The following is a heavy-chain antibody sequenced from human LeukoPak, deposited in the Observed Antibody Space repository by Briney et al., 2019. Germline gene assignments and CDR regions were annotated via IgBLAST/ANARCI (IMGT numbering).Heavy chain of an antibody. CDR2: IKSKTDGATT. J-gene: IGHJ4*02. CDR1: GFTFSNAW. CDR3: TTDLSSVAGSRSTDDY. V-gene: IGHV3-15*01. Sequence: GGSLRLSCAASGFTFSNAWMSCVCQGPGKGLGWGGRIKSKTDGATTDYAAPVKRKFTISRDDSKNALYLQMNSLKTEVTAVYYCTTDLSSVAGSRSTDDYWGQGTLVTVSS. D-gene: IGHD2-15*01.